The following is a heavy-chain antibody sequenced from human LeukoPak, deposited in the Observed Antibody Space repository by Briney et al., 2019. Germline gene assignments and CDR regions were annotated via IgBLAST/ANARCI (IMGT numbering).Heavy chain of an antibody. V-gene: IGHV1-2*02. CDR3: ARDGISRSDFWRGFIRENYFDY. CDR1: GYTFTGYY. CDR2: INPNSGGT. Sequence: ASVKVSCKASGYTFTGYYMHWVRQAPGQRLEWMGWINPNSGGTNYAQKFQGRVTMTRDTSISTAYMELSRLRSDDTAVYYCARDGISRSDFWRGFIRENYFDYWGQGTLVTVSS. D-gene: IGHD3-3*01. J-gene: IGHJ4*02.